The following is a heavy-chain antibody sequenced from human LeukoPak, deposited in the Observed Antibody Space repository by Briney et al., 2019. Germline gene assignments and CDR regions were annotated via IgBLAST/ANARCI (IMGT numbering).Heavy chain of an antibody. J-gene: IGHJ2*01. D-gene: IGHD5-24*01. V-gene: IGHV4-4*07. CDR2: IYPSGSA. CDR3: ARDYNNWYFDL. CDR1: GDSISSYY. Sequence: PSETLSLTCDVSGDSISSYYWSWIRQPAGKGLEWLGRIYPSGSANYYPSLKSRGTMSVDTSKNQFSLRLSSVTAADTAVYFCARDYNNWYFDLWGRGTLVTVSS.